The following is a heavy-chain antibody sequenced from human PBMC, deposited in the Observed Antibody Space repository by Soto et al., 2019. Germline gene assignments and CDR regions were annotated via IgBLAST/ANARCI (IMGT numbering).Heavy chain of an antibody. CDR2: IYHSGST. Sequence: TSETLSLTCAVSGGSISSGGYSWSWIRQPPGKGLEWIGYIYHSGSTYYNPSLKSRFTISVDRSKNQFSLKLSSVTAADSVVYYCAGVRGPYCGGECYPPTPNWFDPWGQGTLVTVSS. J-gene: IGHJ5*02. V-gene: IGHV4-30-2*01. CDR1: GGSISSGGYS. D-gene: IGHD2-21*01. CDR3: AGVRGPYCGGECYPPTPNWFDP.